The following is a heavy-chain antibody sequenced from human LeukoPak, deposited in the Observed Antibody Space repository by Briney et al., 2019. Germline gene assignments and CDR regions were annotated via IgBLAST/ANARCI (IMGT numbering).Heavy chain of an antibody. J-gene: IGHJ4*02. CDR2: IYYSGST. D-gene: IGHD1-26*01. CDR3: ARYRSWEPPSFDY. CDR1: GGSISSYY. Sequence: SETLSLTCTVSGGSISSYYWSWIRQPPGKGLEWIGYIYYSGSTNYNPSLKSRVTISVDTSKNQFSLKLSSVTAADTAVYYCARYRSWEPPSFDYWGQGTLVTVSS. V-gene: IGHV4-59*01.